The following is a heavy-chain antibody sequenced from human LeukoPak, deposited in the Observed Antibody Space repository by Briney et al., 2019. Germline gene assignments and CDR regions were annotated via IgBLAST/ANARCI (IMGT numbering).Heavy chain of an antibody. Sequence: SETLSLTCTASGGTINGRSFYWAWIRQSPEKGLEWIGSIYYRGSTYYNPSLKTRVTISVDTSKNQFSLKVSSVSAADTAVYYCARQGVYSSSWYGWFDPWGQGTLVTVSS. D-gene: IGHD6-13*01. J-gene: IGHJ5*02. V-gene: IGHV4-39*01. CDR1: GGTINGRSFY. CDR2: IYYRGST. CDR3: ARQGVYSSSWYGWFDP.